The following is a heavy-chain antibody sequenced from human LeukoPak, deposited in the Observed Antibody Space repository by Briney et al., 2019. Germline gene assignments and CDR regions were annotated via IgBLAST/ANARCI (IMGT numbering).Heavy chain of an antibody. J-gene: IGHJ3*02. D-gene: IGHD5-18*01. CDR1: GFTFSSYA. Sequence: GGSLRLSCAASGFTFSSYAMHWVRQAPGKGLEYVSAISSNGGSTYYANSVKGRFTISRDNSKNTLYLQMGSLRAEDMAVYYCARGRGHTALDAFDIWGQGTMVTASS. CDR2: ISSNGGST. V-gene: IGHV3-64*01. CDR3: ARGRGHTALDAFDI.